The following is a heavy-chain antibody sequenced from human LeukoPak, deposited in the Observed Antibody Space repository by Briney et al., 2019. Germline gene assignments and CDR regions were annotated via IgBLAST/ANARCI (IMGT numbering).Heavy chain of an antibody. CDR2: INSDSTTI. D-gene: IGHD5-12*01. CDR3: ARTPSGYETDYYFDN. V-gene: IGHV3-48*01. CDR1: GFKFSTYG. J-gene: IGHJ4*02. Sequence: GGSLRLSCAASGFKFSTYGMNWVRQAPGKGLECVSYINSDSTTIYYADSVRGRFTISRDNAKGSLCLQMNSLRAEDTAVYYCARTPSGYETDYYFDNWGQGTLVTVSS.